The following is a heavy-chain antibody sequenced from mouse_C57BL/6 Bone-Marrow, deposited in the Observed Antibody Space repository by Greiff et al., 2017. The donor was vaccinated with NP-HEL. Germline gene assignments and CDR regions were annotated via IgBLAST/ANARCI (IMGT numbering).Heavy chain of an antibody. CDR2: IYPGDGDT. CDR1: GYAFSSYW. CDR3: ARFLFITYAMDY. Sequence: QVQLKQSGAELVKPGASVKISCKASGYAFSSYWMNWVKQRPGKGLEWIGQIYPGDGDTNYNGKFKGKATLTAYKSSSTAYMQLSSLTSEDSAVYFCARFLFITYAMDYWGQGTSVTVSS. D-gene: IGHD1-1*01. V-gene: IGHV1-80*01. J-gene: IGHJ4*01.